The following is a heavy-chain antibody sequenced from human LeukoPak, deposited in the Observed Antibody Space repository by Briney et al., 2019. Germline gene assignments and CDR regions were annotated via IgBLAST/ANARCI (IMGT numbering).Heavy chain of an antibody. J-gene: IGHJ6*02. CDR1: GFTFGNYA. D-gene: IGHD3-10*01. Sequence: NPGGSLRLSCAASGFTFGNYAMSWVRQGPGKGLEWVSTISGSGGSTYYADSVKGRFTISRDNSKNTLYLQMSSLRAEDTAVYYCVKAPRYYYGSGEGMDVWGQGTTVTVSS. CDR2: ISGSGGST. CDR3: VKAPRYYYGSGEGMDV. V-gene: IGHV3-23*01.